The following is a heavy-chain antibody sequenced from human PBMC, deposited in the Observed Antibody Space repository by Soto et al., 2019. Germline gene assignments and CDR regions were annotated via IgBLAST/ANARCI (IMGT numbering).Heavy chain of an antibody. Sequence: ETLSLTCTVSVASITGTSYWSCIRQPAGKGLEWIGRFSLSGTTNYNPSLRSRVTMSADVSKNQFSLRLTSVTAADTALYYCARGMTPPGAPAWYYFDSWGQGTLVTVSS. V-gene: IGHV4-4*07. J-gene: IGHJ4*02. CDR3: ARGMTPPGAPAWYYFDS. D-gene: IGHD2-8*02. CDR1: VASITGTSY. CDR2: FSLSGTT.